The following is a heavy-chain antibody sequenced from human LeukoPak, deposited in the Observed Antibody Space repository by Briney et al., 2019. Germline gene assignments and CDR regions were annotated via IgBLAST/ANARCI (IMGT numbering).Heavy chain of an antibody. D-gene: IGHD3-22*01. Sequence: ASVKVSCKASGYTFTGYYMHWVRQAPGQGLEWMGWINPNSGGTNYAQKFQGRVTMTRDTSISTAYMELSRLRSDDTAVYYCAGSNYYDSSGYQNWGQGTLVTVSS. CDR1: GYTFTGYY. CDR2: INPNSGGT. CDR3: AGSNYYDSSGYQN. V-gene: IGHV1-2*02. J-gene: IGHJ4*02.